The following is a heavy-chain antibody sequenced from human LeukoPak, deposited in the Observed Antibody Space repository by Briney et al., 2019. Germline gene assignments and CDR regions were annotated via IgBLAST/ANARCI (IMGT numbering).Heavy chain of an antibody. CDR1: GYSFTTYW. V-gene: IGHV5-51*01. Sequence: KDGESLKVSRKGSGYSFTTYWIGWVRQMPGKGLEWMGIIYPGDSDTRYSPSFQGQVTISADKSISTAYLQWTSLKASDTAVYYCARRSPSAEYFQHWGQGTLVTVSS. J-gene: IGHJ1*01. CDR3: ARRSPSAEYFQH. CDR2: IYPGDSDT.